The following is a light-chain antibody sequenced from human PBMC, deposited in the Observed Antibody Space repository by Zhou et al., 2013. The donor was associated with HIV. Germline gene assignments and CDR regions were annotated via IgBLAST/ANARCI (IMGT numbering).Light chain of an antibody. J-gene: IGKJ1*01. CDR3: QQYVTSPET. Sequence: EVVLTQSPATLSLSPGERATLSCRASQSVSSSYLAWYQQKPGQAPRLLVYGASIRATGIPDRFSGSGSGTDFTLTISGLEPEDVAMYYCQQYVTSPETFGQGTKVEIK. CDR1: QSVSSSY. V-gene: IGKV3-20*01. CDR2: GAS.